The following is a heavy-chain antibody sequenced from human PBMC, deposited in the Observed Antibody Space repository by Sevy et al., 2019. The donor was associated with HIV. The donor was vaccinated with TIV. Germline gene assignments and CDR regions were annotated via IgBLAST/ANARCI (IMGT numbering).Heavy chain of an antibody. CDR3: ARRNVGNCSSTSCYAGDWFDP. Sequence: SETLSLTCTVSGGSISSSSYYWGWVRQPPGKGLEWIGGIYDSGSTYYNPSLKSRVSISVDTSKNQFSLKLSSVTAAEPAVYYCARRNVGNCSSTSCYAGDWFDPWGQGTLVTVSS. J-gene: IGHJ5*02. D-gene: IGHD2-2*01. CDR1: GGSISSSSYY. V-gene: IGHV4-39*01. CDR2: IYDSGST.